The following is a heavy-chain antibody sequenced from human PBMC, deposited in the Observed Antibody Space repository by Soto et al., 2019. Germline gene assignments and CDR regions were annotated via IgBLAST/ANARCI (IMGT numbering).Heavy chain of an antibody. V-gene: IGHV4-59*08. CDR3: ARHGHDILTGYINWFDP. Sequence: SETLSLTCTVSGASISSYYWSWIRQLPGKGLEWIAYLHYSGSTKYNPSLKSRVTISVDTSKNQFSLKLSSVTAADTAVYYCARHGHDILTGYINWFDPWGQGTLVTVSS. CDR2: LHYSGST. CDR1: GASISSYY. J-gene: IGHJ5*02. D-gene: IGHD3-9*01.